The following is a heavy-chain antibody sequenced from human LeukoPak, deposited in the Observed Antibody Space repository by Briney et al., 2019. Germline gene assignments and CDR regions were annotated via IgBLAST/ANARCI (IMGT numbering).Heavy chain of an antibody. V-gene: IGHV3-21*01. D-gene: IGHD3-22*01. J-gene: IGHJ4*02. Sequence: GGSLRLSCAASVFTLSTEVMTGARQAPGKGLEWVSSISSSSSYIYYADSVKGRFTISRDNAKNSLYLQMNSLRGEDTAQYYCARWENYYDSSGYLDYWGQGTLVTVSS. CDR2: ISSSSSYI. CDR3: ARWENYYDSSGYLDY. CDR1: VFTLSTEV.